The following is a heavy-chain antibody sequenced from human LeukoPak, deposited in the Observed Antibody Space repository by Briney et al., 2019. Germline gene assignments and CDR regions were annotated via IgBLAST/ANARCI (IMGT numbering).Heavy chain of an antibody. CDR2: IYYSGST. Sequence: PSETLSLTCTVSGGSISSYYWGWIRQPPGKGLEWIGSIYYSGSTYYNPSLKSRVTISVDTSKNQFSLKLSSVTAADTAVYYCARGLATIGNFDYWGQGTLVTVSS. D-gene: IGHD5-24*01. CDR1: GGSISSYY. V-gene: IGHV4-39*07. J-gene: IGHJ4*02. CDR3: ARGLATIGNFDY.